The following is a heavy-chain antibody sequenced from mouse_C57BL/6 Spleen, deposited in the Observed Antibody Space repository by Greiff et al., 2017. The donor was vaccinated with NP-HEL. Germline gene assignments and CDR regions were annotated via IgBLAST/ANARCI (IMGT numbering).Heavy chain of an antibody. J-gene: IGHJ2*01. V-gene: IGHV1-59*01. CDR2: IDPSDSYT. Sequence: VQLQQPGAELVRPGTSVKLSCKASGYTFTSYWMHWVKQRPGQGLEWIGVIDPSDSYTNYNQKFKGKATLTVDTSSSTAYMQLSSLTSEDSAVYYCARSGQLRLLDYWGQGTTLTVSS. D-gene: IGHD3-2*02. CDR3: ARSGQLRLLDY. CDR1: GYTFTSYW.